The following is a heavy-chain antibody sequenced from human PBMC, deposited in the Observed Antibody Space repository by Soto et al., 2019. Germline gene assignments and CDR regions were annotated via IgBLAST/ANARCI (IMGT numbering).Heavy chain of an antibody. V-gene: IGHV1-18*01. CDR2: ISAYNGNT. CDR1: GYRFTSYG. J-gene: IGHJ4*02. CDR3: ARPYDSSNSPRFDY. Sequence: ASVKVSCKASGYRFTSYGIIWVRQAPGQGLEWMGWISAYNGNTKYAQKFQGRVTMTTDTSTSTAYMELRSLRSDDTAVYYCARPYDSSNSPRFDYWGQGTLVTVSS. D-gene: IGHD3-22*01.